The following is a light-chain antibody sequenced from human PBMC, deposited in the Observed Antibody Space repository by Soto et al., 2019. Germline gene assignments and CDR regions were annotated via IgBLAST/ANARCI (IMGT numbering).Light chain of an antibody. CDR3: QQYNNWPPIT. CDR1: QAVNTR. Sequence: EIVLTQSPATLSSFPGDRVTLSCRASQAVNTRLAWYQHKPGQAPRLLIYGASTRATGIPVRFSGSGSGTEFTLTITSLQSEDSAVYYCQQYNNWPPITFGQGTRLEIK. CDR2: GAS. J-gene: IGKJ5*01. V-gene: IGKV3-15*01.